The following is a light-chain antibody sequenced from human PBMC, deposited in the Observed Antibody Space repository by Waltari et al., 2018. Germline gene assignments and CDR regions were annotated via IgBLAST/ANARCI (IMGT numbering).Light chain of an antibody. Sequence: QSLLTQPPSVSGTPGQRVIISCSGRLSNIGSNAVSWYQKFPGAAPKVLIHSNDRRPAGVPDRCSSSKSGTASSLAISGLQSADEADYYCAAWDDSLNGHVVFGGGTKLTVL. CDR3: AAWDDSLNGHVV. CDR1: LSNIGSNA. V-gene: IGLV1-44*01. J-gene: IGLJ2*01. CDR2: SND.